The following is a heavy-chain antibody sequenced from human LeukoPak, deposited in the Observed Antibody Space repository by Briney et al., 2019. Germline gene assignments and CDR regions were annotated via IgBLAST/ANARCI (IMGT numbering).Heavy chain of an antibody. D-gene: IGHD3-22*01. CDR3: AKEGSSGFYFFDY. CDR1: GFTFSSYA. CDR2: ISGSGGST. V-gene: IGHV3-23*01. Sequence: PGGSLRLSCAASGFTFSSYAMSWVRQAPGKGLEGVSVISGSGGSTYYADSVKGRFTISRDNSKNTLYLQMNSRRAEDTAVYYCAKEGSSGFYFFDYWGEGTLVTVSS. J-gene: IGHJ4*02.